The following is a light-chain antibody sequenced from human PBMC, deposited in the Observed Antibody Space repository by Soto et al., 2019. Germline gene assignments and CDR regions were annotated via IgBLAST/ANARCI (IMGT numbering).Light chain of an antibody. CDR2: DAS. CDR1: QSVSTY. CDR3: QQRSNWPVT. J-gene: IGKJ1*01. V-gene: IGKV3-11*01. Sequence: EIVLTQSPATLSLSPGERATLSCRASQSVSTYLAWYQQKPGQAPGLLIYDASNRATGIPARFSGSGSGTDFTLTISSLEPEDFAVYYCQQRSNWPVTLGQGTKV.